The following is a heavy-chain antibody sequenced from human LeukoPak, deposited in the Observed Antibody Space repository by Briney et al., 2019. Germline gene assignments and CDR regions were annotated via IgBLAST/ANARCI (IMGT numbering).Heavy chain of an antibody. CDR2: IDPSDSYT. V-gene: IGHV5-10-1*01. D-gene: IGHD3-16*02. Sequence: GKSLKISCKGSGYSFTSYWISWVRQMPGKGLEWMGKIDPSDSYTSYSPSFQGHVTISADKSISTAYLQWSSLKASDTAIYYCARSFGGVIASDAFDIWGQGTMVTVSS. J-gene: IGHJ3*02. CDR1: GYSFTSYW. CDR3: ARSFGGVIASDAFDI.